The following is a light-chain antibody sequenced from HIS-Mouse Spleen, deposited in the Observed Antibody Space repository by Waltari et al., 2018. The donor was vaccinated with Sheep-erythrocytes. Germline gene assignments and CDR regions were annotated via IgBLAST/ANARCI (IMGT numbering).Light chain of an antibody. V-gene: IGLV2-8*01. J-gene: IGLJ2*01. CDR1: SSDGGGYNY. CDR3: SSYAGSRNVV. CDR2: EVS. Sequence: QSALTQPPSASGSPGQSVTISCTGTSSDGGGYNYVSWYQQHPGKAPKLMIYEVSKRPSGVPDRFSGSKSGNTASLTVSGLQAEDEADYYCSSYAGSRNVVFGGGTKLTVL.